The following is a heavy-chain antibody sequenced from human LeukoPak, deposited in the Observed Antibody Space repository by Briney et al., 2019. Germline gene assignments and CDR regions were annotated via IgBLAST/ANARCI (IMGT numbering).Heavy chain of an antibody. V-gene: IGHV1-3*01. D-gene: IGHD3-22*01. CDR3: ARGLRYYSDRSGYYHFNP. CDR2: INAGNGKT. Sequence: ASVKVSCKASGYTFTKDAIHWVRQAPGQRREWMGWINAGNGKTMYSQKFQGRVTINRDTSATTAYMTLSSLRSEDTAVYYCARGLRYYSDRSGYYHFNPWGQGTLVTVSS. J-gene: IGHJ5*02. CDR1: GYTFTKDA.